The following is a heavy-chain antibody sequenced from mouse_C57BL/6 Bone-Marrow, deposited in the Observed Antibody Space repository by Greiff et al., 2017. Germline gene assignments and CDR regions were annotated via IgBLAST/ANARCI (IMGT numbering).Heavy chain of an antibody. CDR3: ARRYYSNYEFLYYAMDY. CDR2: ISAGGSYT. CDR1: GFTFSSYA. J-gene: IGHJ4*01. Sequence: EVQRVESGGGLVKPGGSLKLSCAASGFTFSSYAMSWVRQTPEKRLEWVATISAGGSYTYYPDNVKGRFTISRDNAKNNLYLQMSHLKSEDTAMYYCARRYYSNYEFLYYAMDYWGQGTSVTVSS. V-gene: IGHV5-4*03. D-gene: IGHD2-5*01.